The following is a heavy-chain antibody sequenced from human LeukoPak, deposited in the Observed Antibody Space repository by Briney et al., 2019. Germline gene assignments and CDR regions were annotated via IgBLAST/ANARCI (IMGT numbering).Heavy chain of an antibody. D-gene: IGHD5-12*01. J-gene: IGHJ4*02. CDR2: INHSGST. CDR3: ARGAGYSRPFDY. Sequence: SETLSLTCAVYGGSFSGYYWSWIRQPPGKGLEWIGEINHSGSTNYNPSLKSRVTISVDTSKNQFSLKLSSVTAVDTAVYYCARGAGYSRPFDYWGQGTLVTVSS. V-gene: IGHV4-34*01. CDR1: GGSFSGYY.